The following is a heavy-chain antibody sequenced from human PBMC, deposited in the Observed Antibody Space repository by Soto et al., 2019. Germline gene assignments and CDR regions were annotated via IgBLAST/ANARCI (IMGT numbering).Heavy chain of an antibody. CDR2: ISAYNGNT. D-gene: IGHD3-10*02. J-gene: IGHJ5*02. CDR1: GYTFTSYG. CDR3: ARAVRITMFSNWFDP. V-gene: IGHV1-18*01. Sequence: QVQLVQSGAEVKKPGASVKVSCKASGYTFTSYGISWVRQAPGQGLEWMGWISAYNGNTNYAQKLQGRVTMTTDASTSTAYMELRSLRSDDTAVYYCARAVRITMFSNWFDPWGQGTLVTVSS.